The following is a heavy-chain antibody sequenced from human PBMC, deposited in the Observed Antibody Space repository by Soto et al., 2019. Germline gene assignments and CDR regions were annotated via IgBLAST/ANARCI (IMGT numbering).Heavy chain of an antibody. J-gene: IGHJ6*02. CDR3: ASLGVGDWANYYYYYGMDV. V-gene: IGHV3-23*01. CDR1: GLPFSVYA. Sequence: EVQLLESGGGFVQPGGSLRLSCAATGLPFSVYAMTWVRQAPGKGLEWVSAVTANGGSTNSADSVKGRFTISRDNSKNTLFLQMNSLRAEDTAVYYCASLGVGDWANYYYYYGMDVWGQGTTVTVSS. D-gene: IGHD2-21*02. CDR2: VTANGGST.